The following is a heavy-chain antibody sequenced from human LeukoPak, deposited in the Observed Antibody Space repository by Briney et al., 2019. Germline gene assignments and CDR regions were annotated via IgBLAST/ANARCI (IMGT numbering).Heavy chain of an antibody. Sequence: SETLSLTCTVSGGSISSYYWSWIRQPPGKGLEWIGYIYYSGSTNYNLSLKSRVTISVDTSKNQFSLKLSSVTAADTAVYYCARGLVDYYDSSGYYTNAFDIWGQGTMVTVSS. CDR1: GGSISSYY. D-gene: IGHD3-22*01. CDR3: ARGLVDYYDSSGYYTNAFDI. J-gene: IGHJ3*02. CDR2: IYYSGST. V-gene: IGHV4-59*01.